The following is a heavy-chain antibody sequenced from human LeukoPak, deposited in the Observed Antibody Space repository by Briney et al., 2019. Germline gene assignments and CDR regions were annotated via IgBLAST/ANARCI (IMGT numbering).Heavy chain of an antibody. V-gene: IGHV3-15*01. J-gene: IGHJ5*02. CDR3: ATGRTSSSKDWFDP. D-gene: IGHD6-6*01. CDR2: IKSKADDATT. Sequence: GGSLRLSCVASGFTFRNAWMTWVRQAPGKGLEWVGRIKSKADDATTDYNTAVRGRLTISRDDSENTLYLQMSSLQSEDTAVYYCATGRTSSSKDWFDPWGQGTLATVSS. CDR1: GFTFRNAW.